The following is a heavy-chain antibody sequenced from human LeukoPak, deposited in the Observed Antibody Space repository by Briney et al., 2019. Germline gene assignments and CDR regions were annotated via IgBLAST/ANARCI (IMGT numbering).Heavy chain of an antibody. V-gene: IGHV4-4*07. J-gene: IGHJ5*02. CDR1: GGSVSSYY. CDR2: IYTSGST. D-gene: IGHD2-15*01. Sequence: SETLSLTCTVSGGSVSSYYWSWIRQPAGKGLEWIGRIYTSGSTNYNPSLKSRVTMSVDTSKNQFSLKLSSVTAADTAVYYCARLVVVAAVNWFDPWGQGTLVTVSS. CDR3: ARLVVVAAVNWFDP.